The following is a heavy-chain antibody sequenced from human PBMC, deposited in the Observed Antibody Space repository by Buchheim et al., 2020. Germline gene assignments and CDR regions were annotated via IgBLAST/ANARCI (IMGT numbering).Heavy chain of an antibody. D-gene: IGHD3-16*01. CDR2: ISTSSSYI. Sequence: EVQLVESGGGLVKPGGSLRLSCAASGFTFSYYNMNWVRQAPGKGLEWVSSISTSSSYIYYADSLKGRFTISRDNAKNSLYLQMNSLRAEDTAVYYCARKGVGESGMDVWGQGTT. CDR3: ARKGVGESGMDV. V-gene: IGHV3-21*01. CDR1: GFTFSYYN. J-gene: IGHJ6*02.